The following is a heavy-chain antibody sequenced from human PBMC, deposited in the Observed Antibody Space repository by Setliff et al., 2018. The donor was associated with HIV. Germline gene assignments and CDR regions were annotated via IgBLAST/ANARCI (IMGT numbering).Heavy chain of an antibody. Sequence: SETLSLTCTLNGVPLSDYYWNWIRQSPGKGLEFIGEMNHRGVIKYLSSLKSRVTISLDTSNNQFSLNLNSLTAADTAVYYCARGGPTVAFGLDVWGQGTTVTVSS. CDR2: MNHRGVI. CDR3: ARGGPTVAFGLDV. D-gene: IGHD4-17*01. V-gene: IGHV4-34*01. J-gene: IGHJ6*02. CDR1: GVPLSDYY.